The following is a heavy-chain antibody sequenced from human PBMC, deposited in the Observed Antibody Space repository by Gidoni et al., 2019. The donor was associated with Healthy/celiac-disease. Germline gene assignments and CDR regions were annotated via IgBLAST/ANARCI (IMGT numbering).Heavy chain of an antibody. CDR2: IITIFGTA. CDR3: ARGRGLTEPLFDY. J-gene: IGHJ4*02. V-gene: IGHV1-69*01. D-gene: IGHD5-12*01. CDR1: GGTFSSYA. Sequence: QVQLVQSGAEVQKPGSSVQVSCKASGGTFSSYAISWVRQAPGHGLEWMGGIITIFGTANYAQKFQGRVTITADESTSTAYMELSSLRSEDTAVYYCARGRGLTEPLFDYWGQGTLVTVSS.